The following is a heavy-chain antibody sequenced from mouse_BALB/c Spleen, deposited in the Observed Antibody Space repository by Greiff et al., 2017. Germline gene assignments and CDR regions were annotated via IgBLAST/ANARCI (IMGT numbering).Heavy chain of an antibody. V-gene: IGHV14-3*02. D-gene: IGHD1-1*01. CDR1: GFNIKDTY. CDR3: ARGDFITTVVAGFDY. J-gene: IGHJ2*01. CDR2: IDPANGNT. Sequence: EVQLQESGAELVKPGASVKLSCTASGFNIKDTYMHWVKQRPEQGLEWIGRIDPANGNTKYDPKFQGKATITADTSSNTAYLQLSSLTSEDTAVYYCARGDFITTVVAGFDYWGQGTTLTVSS.